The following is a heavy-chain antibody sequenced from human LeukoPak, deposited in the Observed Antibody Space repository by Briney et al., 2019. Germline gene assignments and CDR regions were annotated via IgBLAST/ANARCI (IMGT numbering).Heavy chain of an antibody. Sequence: PGGSLRLSCAASGFTFSSYWMHWVRQAPGKGLVWVSRIYSDGNTTNYADSVKGRFTISRDNAKNTLYLQMNSLRAEDTAVYYCARDQGSTSRGIDYWGQATLVTVSS. CDR3: ARDQGSTSRGIDY. D-gene: IGHD2-2*01. CDR2: IYSDGNTT. J-gene: IGHJ4*02. V-gene: IGHV3-74*01. CDR1: GFTFSSYW.